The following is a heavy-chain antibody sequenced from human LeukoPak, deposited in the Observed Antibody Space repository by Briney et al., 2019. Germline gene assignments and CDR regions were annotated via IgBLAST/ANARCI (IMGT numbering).Heavy chain of an antibody. CDR3: ATNAMELHY. V-gene: IGHV3-23*01. CDR2: VSSSGGST. Sequence: PGGSLRLSCAASGFTFSNHPMTWVRQAPGQGLEWGSTVSSSGGSTYYADSVKGRFTISRDNSKNTLFLQMNSLRSEDTAVYYCATNAMELHYWGQGTLVTVSS. D-gene: IGHD1-7*01. CDR1: GFTFSNHP. J-gene: IGHJ4*02.